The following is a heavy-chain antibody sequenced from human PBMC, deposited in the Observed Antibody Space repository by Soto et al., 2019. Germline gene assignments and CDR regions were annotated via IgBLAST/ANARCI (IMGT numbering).Heavy chain of an antibody. CDR3: ARAPFSYSGYVFDY. J-gene: IGHJ4*02. CDR1: GGSISSYY. D-gene: IGHD5-12*01. V-gene: IGHV4-59*01. CDR2: IYYSGST. Sequence: PSETLALTCTVSGGSISSYYWSWIRQPPGKGLEWIGYIYYSGSTNYNPSLKSRVTISVDTSKNQFSLKLSSVTAADTAVYFCARAPFSYSGYVFDYWGQGTLVTVSS.